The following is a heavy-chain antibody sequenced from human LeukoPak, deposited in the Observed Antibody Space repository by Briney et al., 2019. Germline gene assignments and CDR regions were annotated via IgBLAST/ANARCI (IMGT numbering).Heavy chain of an antibody. CDR1: GFTFSSYS. J-gene: IGHJ4*02. Sequence: GGSLRLSCAASGFTFSSYSMNWVRQAPGKGVEWVSSISSSSSYIYYADSVKGRFTTSRDNAKNSLYLQMNSLRAEDTAVYYCARGTMFPYYFDYWGQGTLVTVSS. CDR2: ISSSSSYI. CDR3: ARGTMFPYYFDY. D-gene: IGHD3-10*02. V-gene: IGHV3-21*01.